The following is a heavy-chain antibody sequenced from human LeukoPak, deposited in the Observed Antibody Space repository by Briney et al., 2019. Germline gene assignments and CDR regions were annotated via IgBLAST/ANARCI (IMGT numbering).Heavy chain of an antibody. CDR1: GGSISSYY. J-gene: IGHJ3*02. V-gene: IGHV4-4*07. CDR2: IYTSGST. D-gene: IGHD6-13*01. CDR3: TRSPIAAAGPEGAFDI. Sequence: SETLSLTCTVSGGSISSYYWSWIRQPAGKGLEWIGRIYTSGSTNYNPSLKSRVTMSVDTSKNQFSLKLSSVTAADTAVYYCTRSPIAAAGPEGAFDIWGQGTMVTVSS.